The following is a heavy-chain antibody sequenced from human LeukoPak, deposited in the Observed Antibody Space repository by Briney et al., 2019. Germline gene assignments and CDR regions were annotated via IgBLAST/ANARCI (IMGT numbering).Heavy chain of an antibody. D-gene: IGHD4-23*01. J-gene: IGHJ4*02. CDR3: ARAPIGGNYFDY. V-gene: IGHV4-34*01. CDR1: GGSFSGYY. CDR2: INHSGST. Sequence: SETLSLACAVYGGSFSGYYWSWIRQPPGKGLEWIGEINHSGSTNYNPSLKSRVTISVDTSKNQFSLKLSSVTAVDTAVYYCARAPIGGNYFDYWGQGTLVTVSS.